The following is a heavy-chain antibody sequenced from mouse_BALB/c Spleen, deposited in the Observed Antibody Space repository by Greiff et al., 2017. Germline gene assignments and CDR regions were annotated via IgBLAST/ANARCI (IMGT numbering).Heavy chain of an antibody. CDR2: IYPGSGST. CDR3: NGGYDYDGAAY. V-gene: IGHV1-77*01. Sequence: QVQLQQSGPELVKPGASVKMSCKASGYTFTDYVISWVKQRTGQGLEWIGEIYPGSGSTYYNEKFKGKATLTADKSSNTAYMQLSSLTSEDTAVYYCNGGYDYDGAAYWGQGTLVTVSA. J-gene: IGHJ3*01. D-gene: IGHD2-4*01. CDR1: GYTFTDYV.